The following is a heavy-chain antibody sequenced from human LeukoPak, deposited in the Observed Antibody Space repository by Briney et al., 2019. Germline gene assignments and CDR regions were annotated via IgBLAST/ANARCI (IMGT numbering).Heavy chain of an antibody. V-gene: IGHV4-34*01. CDR2: INHSGST. CDR1: GGSFSGYY. D-gene: IGHD2-2*01. J-gene: IGHJ5*02. CDR3: ARRHYCSSTSCFYNWFDP. Sequence: SETLSLTCAVYGGSFSGYYWSWIRQPPEKGLEWIGEINHSGSTNYNPSLKSRVTISVDTSKNQFSLKLSSVTAADTAVYYCARRHYCSSTSCFYNWFDPWGQGTLVTVSS.